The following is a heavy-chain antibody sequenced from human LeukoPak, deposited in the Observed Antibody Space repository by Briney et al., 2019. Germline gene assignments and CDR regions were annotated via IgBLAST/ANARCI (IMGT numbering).Heavy chain of an antibody. CDR1: GFSFSSYA. CDR3: AKGTPPGTAAFDI. D-gene: IGHD2-21*02. Sequence: PGGSLRLSCAASGFSFSSYATNWVCQAPGQGLEWVSVISGSGDKTFYADSVKGRFTISRDNSKNTLYLQMNSLRAEDTAVYYCAKGTPPGTAAFDIWGQGTMVTVSS. J-gene: IGHJ3*02. CDR2: ISGSGDKT. V-gene: IGHV3-23*01.